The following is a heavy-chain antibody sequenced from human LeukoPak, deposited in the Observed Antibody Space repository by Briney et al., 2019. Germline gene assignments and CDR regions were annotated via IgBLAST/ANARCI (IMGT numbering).Heavy chain of an antibody. J-gene: IGHJ4*02. CDR2: IYPGDSDT. V-gene: IGHV5-51*01. Sequence: ETLSLTCSVSGGSINNYWWSWIRQPPGKGLEWMGIIYPGDSDTTYSPSFQGQVTISAAKSINTAYLQWSSLKASDTAMYYCARRDYGGKHFDYWGQGTLVTVSS. CDR1: GGSINNYW. D-gene: IGHD4-23*01. CDR3: ARRDYGGKHFDY.